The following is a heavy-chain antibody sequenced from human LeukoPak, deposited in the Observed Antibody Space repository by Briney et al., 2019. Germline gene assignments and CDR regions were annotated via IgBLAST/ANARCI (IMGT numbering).Heavy chain of an antibody. Sequence: SETLSLTCAVSGGSISSGGYSWSWIRQPPGKGLEWIGYIYHSGSTYYNPSLKSRVTISVDRSKNQFSLKLSSVTAADTAVYYCAGTSSGWLNWGQGTLVTVSS. D-gene: IGHD6-19*01. CDR3: AGTSSGWLN. V-gene: IGHV4-30-2*01. J-gene: IGHJ4*02. CDR2: IYHSGST. CDR1: GGSISSGGYS.